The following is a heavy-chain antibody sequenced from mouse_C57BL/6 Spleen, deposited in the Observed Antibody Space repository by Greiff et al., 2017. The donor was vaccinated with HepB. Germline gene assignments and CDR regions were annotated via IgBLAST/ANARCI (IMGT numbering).Heavy chain of an antibody. V-gene: IGHV1-64*01. J-gene: IGHJ4*01. CDR2: IHPNSGST. CDR3: ARSNDGYLYAMDY. CDR1: GYTFTSYW. D-gene: IGHD2-3*01. Sequence: QVQLKESGAELVKPGASVKLSCKASGYTFTSYWMHWVKQRPGQGLEWIGMIHPNSGSTNYNEKFKSKATLTVDKSSSTAYMQLSSLTSEDSAVYYCARSNDGYLYAMDYWGQGTSVTVSS.